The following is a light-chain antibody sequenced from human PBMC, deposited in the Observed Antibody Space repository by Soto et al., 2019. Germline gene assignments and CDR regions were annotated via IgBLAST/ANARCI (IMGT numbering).Light chain of an antibody. CDR2: DVS. CDR3: CSYAGSYVV. V-gene: IGLV2-11*01. CDR1: SSDVGGYNY. Sequence: QSALTQPRSVSGSPGQSVTISCTGTSSDVGGYNYVYWYQQHPGKAPKLMIYDVSKWPSGVPNRFSGSKSGNTASLTISGLQVEDEADYYCCSYAGSYVVFGGGTKLTVL. J-gene: IGLJ2*01.